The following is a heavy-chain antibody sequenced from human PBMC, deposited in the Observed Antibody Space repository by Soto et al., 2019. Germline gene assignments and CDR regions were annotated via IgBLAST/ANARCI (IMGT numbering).Heavy chain of an antibody. CDR2: INHSGST. V-gene: IGHV4-34*01. J-gene: IGHJ5*02. CDR1: GGSFSGYY. CDR3: ARGRGSGWYDH. D-gene: IGHD6-19*01. Sequence: QVQLQQWGAGLLKPSETLSLTCAVYGGSFSGYYWSWIRQPPGKGLEWIGEINHSGSTNYNPSLKSRVTISVDTSKNQFSLKLSSVTAADTAVYYCARGRGSGWYDHWGQGTLVTVSS.